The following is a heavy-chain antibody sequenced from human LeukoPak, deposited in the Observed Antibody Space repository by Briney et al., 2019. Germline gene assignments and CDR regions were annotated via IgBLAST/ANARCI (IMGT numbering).Heavy chain of an antibody. CDR2: ISSSSRTI. D-gene: IGHD3-9*01. CDR3: ARGDLYYDILTGYYDRGFGFDY. Sequence: GGSLRLSCAAAGFTFSTFSMNWVRQAPGKGLEWVSSISSSSRTIYYADSVKGRFTISRDNAKNSLYLQMNSLRAEDTAVYYCARGDLYYDILTGYYDRGFGFDYWGQGTLVTVSS. CDR1: GFTFSTFS. V-gene: IGHV3-48*01. J-gene: IGHJ4*02.